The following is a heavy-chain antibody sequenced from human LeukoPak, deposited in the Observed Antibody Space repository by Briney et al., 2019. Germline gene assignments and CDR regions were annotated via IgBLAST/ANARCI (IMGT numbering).Heavy chain of an antibody. D-gene: IGHD6-13*01. CDR1: GGSISSYY. V-gene: IGHV4-4*07. CDR2: IYTSGST. J-gene: IGHJ6*03. Sequence: SETLSLTCTVSGGSISSYYWSWIRQPAGKGLEWIGRIYTSGSTNCNPSLKSRVTMSVDTSKNQFSLKLSSVTAADTAVYYCARDRAAAGHYYYYYMDVWGKGTTVTISS. CDR3: ARDRAAAGHYYYYYMDV.